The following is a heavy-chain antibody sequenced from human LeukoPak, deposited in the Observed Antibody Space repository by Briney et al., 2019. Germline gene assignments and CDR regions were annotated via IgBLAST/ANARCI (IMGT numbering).Heavy chain of an antibody. CDR2: ISAYNGNT. Sequence: GASVKVSCKASGYTFTSYGISWVRQAPGQGLEWMGWISAYNGNTNYAQKLQGRVTMTTDTSTSTAYMELRSLRSDDTAVYYCARDNEGIAVAGTGYWGQGTLVTVSS. D-gene: IGHD6-19*01. CDR1: GYTFTSYG. J-gene: IGHJ4*02. V-gene: IGHV1-18*01. CDR3: ARDNEGIAVAGTGY.